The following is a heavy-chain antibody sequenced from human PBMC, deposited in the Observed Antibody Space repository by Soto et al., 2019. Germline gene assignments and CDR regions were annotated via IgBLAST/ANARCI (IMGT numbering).Heavy chain of an antibody. CDR1: GFTFSSYG. J-gene: IGHJ5*02. D-gene: IGHD3-22*01. V-gene: IGHV3-33*01. Sequence: ESVGGVVQPGRSLRLSCAASGFTFSSYGMHWVRQAPGKGLEWVAVIWYDGSNKYYADSVKGRFTISRDNSKNTLYLQMNSLRAEDTAVYYCARENTYDSSGYLVGSSWFDPWGQGTLVTVSS. CDR3: ARENTYDSSGYLVGSSWFDP. CDR2: IWYDGSNK.